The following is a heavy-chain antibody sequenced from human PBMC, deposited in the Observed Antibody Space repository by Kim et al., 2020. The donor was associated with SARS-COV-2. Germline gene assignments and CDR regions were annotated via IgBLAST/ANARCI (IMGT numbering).Heavy chain of an antibody. D-gene: IGHD6-13*01. CDR1: GFSLGGHW. CDR3: ASRLGADSKGYFDN. CDR2: IFGDGTYI. V-gene: IGHV3-74*01. J-gene: IGHJ4*02. Sequence: GGSLRLSCAASGFSLGGHWMHWVRQAPGKGLLWVSRIFGDGTYISYADSVKGRFTISRDNAKNTLYLQMNSLRAEDTAVYYCASRLGADSKGYFDNWGQG.